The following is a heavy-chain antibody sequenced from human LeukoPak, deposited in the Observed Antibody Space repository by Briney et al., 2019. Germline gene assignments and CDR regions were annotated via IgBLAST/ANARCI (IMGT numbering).Heavy chain of an antibody. V-gene: IGHV4-39*07. J-gene: IGHJ6*02. Sequence: SETLSLTCTVSGGSISSSSYYWGWIRQPPGKGLEWIGSIYYSGSTYYNPSLKSRVTISVDTSKNQFSLKLSSVTAADTAVYYCARMNSGYDFEVGYYGMDVWGQGTTVTVSS. D-gene: IGHD5-12*01. CDR1: GGSISSSSYY. CDR3: ARMNSGYDFEVGYYGMDV. CDR2: IYYSGST.